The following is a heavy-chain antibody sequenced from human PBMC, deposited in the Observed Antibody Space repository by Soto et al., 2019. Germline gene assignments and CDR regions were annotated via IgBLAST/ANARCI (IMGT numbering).Heavy chain of an antibody. D-gene: IGHD3-16*01. CDR3: ARVGILRFEECGY. Sequence: QVQLVQSGAEVKKPGSSVKVSCKASGGTFSSYAISWVRQAPGQGLEWMGGIIPIFGTANYAQKFQGRVTMTADESTSTAYMELSSLRSEDTAVYYFARVGILRFEECGYWGQGTLVTVSS. CDR2: IIPIFGTA. J-gene: IGHJ4*02. CDR1: GGTFSSYA. V-gene: IGHV1-69*12.